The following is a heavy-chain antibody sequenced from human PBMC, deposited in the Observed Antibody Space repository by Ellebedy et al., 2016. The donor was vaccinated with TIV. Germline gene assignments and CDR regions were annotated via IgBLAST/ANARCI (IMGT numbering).Heavy chain of an antibody. CDR1: GGSFSGYY. J-gene: IGHJ6*02. Sequence: SETLSLXXAVYGGSFSGYYWSWIRQPPGKGLEWIGEINHSGSTNYNPSLKSRVTISVDKSKNQFSLKLSSVTAADTAVYYCARDGYSSSQPEYYYGMDVWGQGTTVTVSS. CDR3: ARDGYSSSQPEYYYGMDV. V-gene: IGHV4-34*01. D-gene: IGHD6-13*01. CDR2: INHSGST.